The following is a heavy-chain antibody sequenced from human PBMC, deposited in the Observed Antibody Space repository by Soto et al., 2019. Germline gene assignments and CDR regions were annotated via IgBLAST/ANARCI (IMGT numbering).Heavy chain of an antibody. CDR2: IYYSGST. D-gene: IGHD5-18*01. CDR1: GGSISSGGYY. V-gene: IGHV4-31*03. Sequence: SETLSLTCTVSGGSISSGGYYWSWIRQHPGKGLEWIGYIYYSGSTYYNPSLKSRVTISVDTSKNQFSLKLSSVTAADTAVFYCARSMGGYSYGYEPYYFDYWGQGTLVTVSS. CDR3: ARSMGGYSYGYEPYYFDY. J-gene: IGHJ4*02.